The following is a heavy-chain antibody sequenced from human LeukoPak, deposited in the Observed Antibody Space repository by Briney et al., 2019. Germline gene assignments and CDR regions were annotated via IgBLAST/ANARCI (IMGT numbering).Heavy chain of an antibody. CDR3: ATPDCSGGSCYPAY. Sequence: ASVKVSCKASGYTFTGQYVHWVRQAPGQGLEWMGRINPNSGGTNYAQKLQGRVTMTTDTSISTAYMELSRLRSDDTAVYYCATPDCSGGSCYPAYWGQGTLVTVSS. V-gene: IGHV1-2*06. CDR2: INPNSGGT. CDR1: GYTFTGQY. J-gene: IGHJ4*02. D-gene: IGHD2-15*01.